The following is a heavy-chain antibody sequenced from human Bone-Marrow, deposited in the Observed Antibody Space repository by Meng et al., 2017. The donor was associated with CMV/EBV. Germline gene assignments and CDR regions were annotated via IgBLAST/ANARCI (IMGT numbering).Heavy chain of an antibody. CDR2: IRYDGSNK. V-gene: IGHV3-30*02. J-gene: IGHJ2*01. Sequence: GAYGINFRRYGMHWVRQAPGKGVEWVEFIRYDGSNKYYADSVKGRFTISRDNSKNTLYLQMNSLRAEDTAVYYCAKDRMGANWYFDLWGRGTLVTVSS. CDR1: GINFRRYG. CDR3: AKDRMGANWYFDL. D-gene: IGHD2-8*01.